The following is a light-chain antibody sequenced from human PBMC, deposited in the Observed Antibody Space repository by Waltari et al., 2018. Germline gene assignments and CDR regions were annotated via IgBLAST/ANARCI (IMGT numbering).Light chain of an antibody. CDR1: QSVSHW. CDR2: KAS. Sequence: DIQMTQSPSTLSASVGDRVTITCRASQSVSHWLAWYQQKPGKAPKLLISKASSLEKAVPSRFSGSGSGTEFTLTIANLQPDDFATFYGQSYDDYPPTFGGGPKVEIK. J-gene: IGKJ4*01. CDR3: QSYDDYPPT. V-gene: IGKV1-5*03.